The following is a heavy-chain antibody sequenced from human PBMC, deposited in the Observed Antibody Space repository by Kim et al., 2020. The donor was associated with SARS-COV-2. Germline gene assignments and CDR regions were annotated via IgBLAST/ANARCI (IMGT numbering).Heavy chain of an antibody. J-gene: IGHJ5*02. CDR3: ARADSSSWFDP. CDR2: IYYSGTT. D-gene: IGHD6-13*01. CDR1: GASISSGGYY. V-gene: IGHV4-31*03. Sequence: SETLSLTCNVSGASISSGGYYWSWIRQHPGKGLEWIGYIYYSGTTYYNPSLKSRITISVDMSENQFSLDLNSVTAADTAVYYCARADSSSWFDPWGQGTLVTVSS.